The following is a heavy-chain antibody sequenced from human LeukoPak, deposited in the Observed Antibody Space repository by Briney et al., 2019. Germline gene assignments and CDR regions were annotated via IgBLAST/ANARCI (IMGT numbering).Heavy chain of an antibody. CDR2: ITYSGST. Sequence: SETLSLTCTVSGGPISSYYWSWIRQPPGKGLEWIGYITYSGSTNYNPSLESRVTISLDTSKNQSSLKLTSVTAADTAVYYCARDRGSSGNNYYFDYWGQGTLVTASS. J-gene: IGHJ4*02. CDR1: GGPISSYY. V-gene: IGHV4-59*01. CDR3: ARDRGSSGNNYYFDY. D-gene: IGHD6-19*01.